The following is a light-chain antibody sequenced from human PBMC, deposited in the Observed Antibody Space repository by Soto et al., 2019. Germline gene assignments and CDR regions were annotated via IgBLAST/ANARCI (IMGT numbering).Light chain of an antibody. V-gene: IGKV1-5*03. Sequence: DIQMTQSPSTLPASVGDRVTITCRASRTIGNWLAWYQQKPGKVPKLLIYNVSSLESGVPSRFSGSGSGTEFTLTISSLQPDDFATYYCQQCNFYWTFGQGTKVEIK. CDR2: NVS. J-gene: IGKJ1*01. CDR1: RTIGNW. CDR3: QQCNFYWT.